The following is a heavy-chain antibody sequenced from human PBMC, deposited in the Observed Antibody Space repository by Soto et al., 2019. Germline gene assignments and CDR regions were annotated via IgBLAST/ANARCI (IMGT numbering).Heavy chain of an antibody. CDR1: GGSISSGGYY. J-gene: IGHJ3*02. CDR2: IYYSGST. D-gene: IGHD2-2*01. CDR3: AGDCSSTSCWGAFDI. Sequence: QVQLQESGPGLVKPSQTLSLTCTVSGGSISSGGYYWSWIRQHPGKGLEWIGYIYYSGSTYYNPSLKNRVTISVDTSKNQFSLKLSSVTAADTAVYYCAGDCSSTSCWGAFDIWGQGTMVTVSS. V-gene: IGHV4-31*03.